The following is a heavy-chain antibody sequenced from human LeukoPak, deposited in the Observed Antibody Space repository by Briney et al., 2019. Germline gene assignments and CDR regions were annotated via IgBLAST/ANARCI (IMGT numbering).Heavy chain of an antibody. Sequence: SETLSLTCAVYGGSFSGYYWSWIRQPPGKGLEWIGEINHSGSTNYNPSLKSRVTISVDTSKNQFSLKLSPVTAADTAVYYCARERHNDILTGYYLNSFDYWGQGTLVTVSS. CDR3: ARERHNDILTGYYLNSFDY. CDR2: INHSGST. V-gene: IGHV4-34*01. CDR1: GGSFSGYY. J-gene: IGHJ4*02. D-gene: IGHD3-9*01.